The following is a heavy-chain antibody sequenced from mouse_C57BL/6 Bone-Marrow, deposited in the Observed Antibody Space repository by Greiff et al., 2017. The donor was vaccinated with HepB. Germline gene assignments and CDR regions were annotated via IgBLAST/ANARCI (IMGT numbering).Heavy chain of an antibody. J-gene: IGHJ2*01. CDR1: GFNIKDYY. CDR2: IDPEDGDT. CDR3: TTHVYYYGSRYFDY. V-gene: IGHV14-1*01. Sequence: VQLQQSGAELVRPGASVKLSCTASGFNIKDYYMHWVKQRPEQGLEWIGRIDPEDGDTEYATKFQGKATMTADTSSNTAYLQLSSLTSEDTAVYYCTTHVYYYGSRYFDYWGQGTTLTVSS. D-gene: IGHD1-1*01.